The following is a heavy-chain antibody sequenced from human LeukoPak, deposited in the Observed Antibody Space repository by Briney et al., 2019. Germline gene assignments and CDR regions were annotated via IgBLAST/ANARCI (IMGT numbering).Heavy chain of an antibody. V-gene: IGHV4-39*01. Sequence: SETLSLTCTVSGDSISTSNSYWGWIRQPPGNGLEWIGSIYYSGSTYYNPSLKSRVTISVDTSKNQFSLKLSSVTAADTAVYYCARHPAFKVLRYFDWLLEPEYFDYWGQGTLVTVSS. CDR1: GDSISTSNSY. J-gene: IGHJ4*02. CDR2: IYYSGST. D-gene: IGHD3-9*01. CDR3: ARHPAFKVLRYFDWLLEPEYFDY.